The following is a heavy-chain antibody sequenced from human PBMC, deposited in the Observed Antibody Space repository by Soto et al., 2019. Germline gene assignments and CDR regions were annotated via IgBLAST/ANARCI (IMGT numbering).Heavy chain of an antibody. Sequence: EVQLVESGGGLVQPGGSLRLSCAASGFTVSSNYMSWVRQAPGKGLEWVSVIYSGGSTYYADSVNGRFTISRDNSKNTLYLQMNSLRAEDTAVYYCASGYSNTEFDYWGQGTLVTVSS. V-gene: IGHV3-66*01. D-gene: IGHD4-4*01. CDR1: GFTVSSNY. J-gene: IGHJ4*02. CDR3: ASGYSNTEFDY. CDR2: IYSGGST.